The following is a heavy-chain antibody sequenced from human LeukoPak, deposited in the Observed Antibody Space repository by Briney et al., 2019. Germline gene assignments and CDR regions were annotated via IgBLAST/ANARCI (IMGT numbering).Heavy chain of an antibody. CDR2: INPSGGST. D-gene: IGHD3-10*01. Sequence: ASVTVSFKASGYTLTSYYIHWVRQAPGQGLEWMGIINPSGGSTNYAQKFQGRVTMTRDTPISTAYMELSRLTSDDTAVYYCARALYYYGSGTSWGQGTLVTVSS. J-gene: IGHJ5*02. CDR1: GYTLTSYY. V-gene: IGHV1-46*01. CDR3: ARALYYYGSGTS.